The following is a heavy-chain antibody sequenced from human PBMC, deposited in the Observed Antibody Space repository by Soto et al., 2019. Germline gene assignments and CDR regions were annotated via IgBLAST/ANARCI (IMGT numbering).Heavy chain of an antibody. D-gene: IGHD3-22*01. CDR3: AKAIVVLGYYFDY. CDR2: ISGSGGVT. V-gene: IGHV3-23*01. CDR1: GFKFSDYA. Sequence: PGGSLRLSCTASGFKFSDYAITWVRQAPGEGLEWVSAISGSGGVTYYADSVKGRFTISRDNSKNTLYLQMNSLRAEDSAVYYCAKAIVVLGYYFDYWGQGSLVTVSS. J-gene: IGHJ4*02.